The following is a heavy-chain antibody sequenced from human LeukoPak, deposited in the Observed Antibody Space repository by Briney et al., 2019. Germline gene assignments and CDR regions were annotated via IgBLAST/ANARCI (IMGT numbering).Heavy chain of an antibody. CDR1: GFTFSSYA. CDR3: AKGKRGSTDFVFDY. Sequence: PGGSLRLSCAASGFTFSSYAMSWVRQAPGKGLEWVSAISGSGGSTYYADAVKGRFTISRDNSKNTLSLQMNSLRAEDTAVYYCAKGKRGSTDFVFDYWGQGTLVTVSS. CDR2: ISGSGGST. D-gene: IGHD1-26*01. V-gene: IGHV3-23*01. J-gene: IGHJ4*02.